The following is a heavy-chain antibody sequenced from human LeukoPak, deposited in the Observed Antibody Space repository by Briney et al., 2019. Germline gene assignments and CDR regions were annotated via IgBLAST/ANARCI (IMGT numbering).Heavy chain of an antibody. V-gene: IGHV4-34*01. D-gene: IGHD1-14*01. CDR2: INHSGNT. J-gene: IGHJ4*02. CDR1: RGSFSNYY. Sequence: SETLSLTCAVYRGSFSNYYWSWIRQPPGKGLEWIGEINHSGNTNYNPSLKSRVTISADTSKNQFSLRLSSVTAADTALYFCARRTGLHSLDHWGQGTLVTVSS. CDR3: ARRTGLHSLDH.